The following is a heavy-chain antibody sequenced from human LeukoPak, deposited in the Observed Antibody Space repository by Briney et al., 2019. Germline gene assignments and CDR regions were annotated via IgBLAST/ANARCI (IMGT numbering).Heavy chain of an antibody. CDR3: AKAGDYYDSSGYYGAYYYYMDV. D-gene: IGHD3-22*01. CDR2: ISASGGST. V-gene: IGHV3-23*01. J-gene: IGHJ6*03. CDR1: GFTFSSYA. Sequence: GGSLRLSCGASGFTFSSYAMSWVRQAPGKGLEWVSRISASGGSTYYGDSVKGRFTISRDNSKNTLYLQMNSLRAEDTAVYYCAKAGDYYDSSGYYGAYYYYMDVWGKGTTVTISS.